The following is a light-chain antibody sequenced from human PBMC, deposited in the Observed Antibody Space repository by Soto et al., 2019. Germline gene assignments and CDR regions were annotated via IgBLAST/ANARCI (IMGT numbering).Light chain of an antibody. CDR3: QHYYHWPPGT. J-gene: IGKJ1*01. Sequence: DIVMTQSPATLSVSPGERATLSCRASQSISSNLAWYQQKPGQAPRLLIYRASTSAAGNPARITGSWSGSDFSLTISSTQYENFAIDYCQHYYHWPPGTFGQGAKVEIK. CDR2: RAS. CDR1: QSISSN. V-gene: IGKV3-15*01.